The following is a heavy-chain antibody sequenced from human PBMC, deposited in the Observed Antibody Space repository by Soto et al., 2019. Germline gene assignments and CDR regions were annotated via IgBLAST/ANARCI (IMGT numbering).Heavy chain of an antibody. V-gene: IGHV1-69*02. J-gene: IGHJ4*02. D-gene: IGHD3-3*01. CDR1: GGTFSSYT. CDR2: IIPILGIA. CDR3: ARADPDYDSPASVRCFDY. Sequence: QVQLVQSGAEVKKPGSSVKVSCKASGGTFSSYTISWVRQTPGQGLEWMGRIIPILGIANYAQKFQGRVTITADKSTSTAYMELSSLRSEDTAVYYCARADPDYDSPASVRCFDYWGQGTLVTVSS.